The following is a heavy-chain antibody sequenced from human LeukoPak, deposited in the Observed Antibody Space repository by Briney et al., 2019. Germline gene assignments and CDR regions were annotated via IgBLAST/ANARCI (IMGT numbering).Heavy chain of an antibody. CDR1: GFTFNSYG. CDR3: ARGDLGSSWYRYGYYFDY. D-gene: IGHD6-13*01. V-gene: IGHV3-30*03. Sequence: GGSLRLSCAASGFTFNSYGMHWVRQAPGKGLEWVAVISYDGGNKYYADSVKGRFTISRDNSKNTLYLQMNSLRAEDTAVYYCARGDLGSSWYRYGYYFDYWGQGTLVTVSS. J-gene: IGHJ4*02. CDR2: ISYDGGNK.